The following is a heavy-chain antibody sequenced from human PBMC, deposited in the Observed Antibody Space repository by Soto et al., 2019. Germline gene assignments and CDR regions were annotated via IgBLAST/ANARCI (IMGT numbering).Heavy chain of an antibody. D-gene: IGHD2-2*01. V-gene: IGHV3-33*01. Sequence: PGGSLRLSCAASGFTFSSYGMHWVRQAPGKGLEWVAVIWYDGSNKYYADSVKGRFTISRDNSKNTLYLQMNSLRAEDTAVYYCARDQGCSSTSCYAGHAYYGMDVWGQGTTVTVSS. CDR1: GFTFSSYG. CDR2: IWYDGSNK. CDR3: ARDQGCSSTSCYAGHAYYGMDV. J-gene: IGHJ6*02.